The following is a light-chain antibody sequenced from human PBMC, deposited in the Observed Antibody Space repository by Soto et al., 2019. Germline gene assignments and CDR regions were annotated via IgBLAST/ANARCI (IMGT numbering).Light chain of an antibody. CDR2: EGS. V-gene: IGLV2-23*03. CDR3: CSYAGSSTFEV. J-gene: IGLJ2*01. CDR1: SSDVGSYNL. Sequence: QSVLTQPASVSGSPGQSITISCTGTSSDVGSYNLVSWYQQHPGKAPKLMIYEGSKRPSGVSNRFSGSKSGNTASLTISGLQDEDEADYYCCSYAGSSTFEVFGGGTKLTVL.